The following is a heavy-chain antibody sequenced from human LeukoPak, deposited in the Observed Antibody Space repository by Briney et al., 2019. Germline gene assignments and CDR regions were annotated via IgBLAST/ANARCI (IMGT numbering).Heavy chain of an antibody. V-gene: IGHV1-2*02. CDR1: GYTFDDEN. D-gene: IGHD2-8*02. CDR2: INPKSGDT. Sequence: ASVKVSCKASGYTFDDENIHWVRQAPGQGLEWMGLINPKSGDTKYAQRLQGRVIKTRDTSISTAYMELSRLRFDDTAVYYCARRVEKLVGTNWYDPWGQGTLVTVSS. J-gene: IGHJ5*02. CDR3: ARRVEKLVGTNWYDP.